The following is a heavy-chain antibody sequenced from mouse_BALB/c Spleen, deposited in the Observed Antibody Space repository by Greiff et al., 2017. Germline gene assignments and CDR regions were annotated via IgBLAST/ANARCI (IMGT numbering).Heavy chain of an antibody. CDR1: GFTFTDYY. V-gene: IGHV7-3*02. CDR2: IRNKANGYTT. J-gene: IGHJ4*01. Sequence: EVQVVESGGGLVQPGGSLRLSCATSGFTFTDYYMSWVRQPPGKALEWLGFIRNKANGYTTEYSASVKGRFTISRDNSQSILYLQMNTLRAEDSATYYCARDKLHYYAMDYWGQGTSVTVSS. CDR3: ARDKLHYYAMDY.